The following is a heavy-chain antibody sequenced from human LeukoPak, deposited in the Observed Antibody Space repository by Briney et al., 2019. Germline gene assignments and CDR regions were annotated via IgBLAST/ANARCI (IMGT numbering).Heavy chain of an antibody. CDR2: IYYSGST. D-gene: IGHD2-21*02. Sequence: SETLSLTCTVSGGSISSSSYYWGWIRQPPGKGPEWIGSIYYSGSTYYNPSLKSRVTISVDTSKNQFSLKLSSVTAADTAVYYCARRVVVTAIDYWGQGTLVTVSS. V-gene: IGHV4-39*01. J-gene: IGHJ4*02. CDR1: GGSISSSSYY. CDR3: ARRVVVTAIDY.